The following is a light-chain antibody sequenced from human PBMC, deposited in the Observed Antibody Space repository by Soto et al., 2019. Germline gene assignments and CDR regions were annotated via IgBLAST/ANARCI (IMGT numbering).Light chain of an antibody. Sequence: EIVMTQSPATLSVSPGERATLSCRASQSVRSNLAWYQQKPGQAPRLLIYGVSTRATGIPARFSGSGSETEFTLTISSLQSEDFAVYYCQQYNNWPPWTFGQGTNVEV. CDR3: QQYNNWPPWT. CDR2: GVS. CDR1: QSVRSN. V-gene: IGKV3-15*01. J-gene: IGKJ1*01.